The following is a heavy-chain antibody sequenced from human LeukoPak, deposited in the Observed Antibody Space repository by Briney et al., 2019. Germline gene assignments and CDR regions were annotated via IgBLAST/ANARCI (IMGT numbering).Heavy chain of an antibody. CDR3: SGMGSYGFDI. V-gene: IGHV7-4-1*02. CDR2: TNTYNESP. Sequence: AAVKVSCKSSGYTFSTYAMNWVRQAPGQGLEFMGWTNTYNESPTYAQAFTGRFVFSFDTSVSTTYLQISSLKHKDSAGYVYSGMGSYGFDIWVQGTKIIVSS. D-gene: IGHD2-21*01. J-gene: IGHJ3*02. CDR1: GYTFSTYA.